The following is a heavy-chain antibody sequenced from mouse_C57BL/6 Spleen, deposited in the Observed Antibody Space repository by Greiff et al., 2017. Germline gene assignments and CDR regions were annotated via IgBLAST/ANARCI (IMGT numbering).Heavy chain of an antibody. CDR3: ARSSSLSCDY. CDR2: IYPSDSET. J-gene: IGHJ2*01. V-gene: IGHV1-61*01. CDR1: GYTFTSYW. Sequence: VQLQQPGAELVRPGSSVKLSCKASGYTFTSYWMDWVKQRPGQGLEWIGNIYPSDSETHYNQKFKDKATLTVDKSSSTAYMQLSSLTSEDSAVYYCARSSSLSCDYWGQGTTLTVSS.